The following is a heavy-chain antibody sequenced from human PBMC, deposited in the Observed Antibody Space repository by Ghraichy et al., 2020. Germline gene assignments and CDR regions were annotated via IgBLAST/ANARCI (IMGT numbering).Heavy chain of an antibody. J-gene: IGHJ4*01. Sequence: SETLSLTCTVSGGSISSSSYYWGWVRQPPGKGLEWIGSFYYSGDTYYNPSLKSRVTISVDTSKNQFSLKLSSVTAADTAVYYCARGDDVVRITIFVARGPRTEFDYWGHGTLVTVSS. CDR1: GGSISSSSYY. CDR2: FYYSGDT. V-gene: IGHV4-39*07. CDR3: ARGDDVVRITIFVARGPRTEFDY. D-gene: IGHD3-3*01.